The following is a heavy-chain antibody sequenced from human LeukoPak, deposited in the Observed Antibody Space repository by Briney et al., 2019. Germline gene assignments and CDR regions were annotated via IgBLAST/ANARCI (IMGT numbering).Heavy chain of an antibody. V-gene: IGHV1-69*01. D-gene: IGHD5-24*01. J-gene: IGHJ4*02. CDR2: IIPIFGTA. Sequence: GSSVKVSCKASGGTFSSYAISWVRQAPGQGLEWMGGIIPIFGTANYAQKFQGRVTITADESTSTAYMELSSLRSEDTAVYYCARGVVGLQLRGSFDYWGQGTLVTVSS. CDR1: GGTFSSYA. CDR3: ARGVVGLQLRGSFDY.